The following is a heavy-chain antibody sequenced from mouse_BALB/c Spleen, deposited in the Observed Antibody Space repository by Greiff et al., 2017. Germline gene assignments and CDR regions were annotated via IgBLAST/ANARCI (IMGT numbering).Heavy chain of an antibody. CDR1: GFTFSSFG. D-gene: IGHD2-4*01. J-gene: IGHJ2*01. CDR3: AREVYDYDEGYFDY. CDR2: ISSGSSTI. Sequence: EVQLVESGGGLVKPGGSRKLSCAASGFTFSSFGMHWVRQAPEKGLEWVAYISSGSSTIYYADTVKGRFTISRDNPKNTLFLQMTSLRSEDTAMYYCAREVYDYDEGYFDYWGQGTTLTVSS. V-gene: IGHV5-17*02.